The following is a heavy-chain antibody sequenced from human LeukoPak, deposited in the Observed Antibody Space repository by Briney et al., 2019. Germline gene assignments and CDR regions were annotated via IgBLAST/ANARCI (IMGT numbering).Heavy chain of an antibody. V-gene: IGHV3-49*03. CDR1: GFTFGVYA. D-gene: IGHD6-6*01. J-gene: IGHJ4*02. CDR2: IRSQAYGGTT. CDR3: TRPSSIAARREYYFDY. Sequence: GGSLRLSCTASGFTFGVYAMSWFRQAPGKGLEWVGFIRSQAYGGTTEYAASVKGRFTISRDDSKSIAYLQMNSLKTEDTAVYYCTRPSSIAARREYYFDYWGQGTLVTVSS.